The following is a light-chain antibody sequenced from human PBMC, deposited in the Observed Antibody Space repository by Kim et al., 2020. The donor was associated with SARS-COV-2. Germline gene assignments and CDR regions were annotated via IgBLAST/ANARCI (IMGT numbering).Light chain of an antibody. J-gene: IGKJ4*01. V-gene: IGKV3-20*01. CDR3: QQYGSP. CDR2: GAS. CDR1: QSVSSSY. Sequence: EIVLTQSPGTLSLSPGERATLSCRASQSVSSSYLAWYQQKPGQAPRLLIYGASSRATGIPDRFSGSRSGTDFTLTISRLEPEDFAVYYCQQYGSPFGGGTKVDIK.